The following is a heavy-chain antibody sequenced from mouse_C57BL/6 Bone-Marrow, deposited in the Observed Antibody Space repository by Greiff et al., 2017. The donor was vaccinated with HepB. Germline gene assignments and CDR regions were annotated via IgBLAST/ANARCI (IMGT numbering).Heavy chain of an antibody. CDR2: IYPGSGST. Sequence: QVQLQQPGAELVKPGASVKMSCKASGYTFTSYWITWVKQRPGQGLEWIGDIYPGSGSTNYNEKFKSKATLTVDTSSSTAYMQLSSLTSEDSAVYYCARYGYYYGSSYAMDYWGQGTSVTVSS. V-gene: IGHV1-55*01. CDR1: GYTFTSYW. D-gene: IGHD1-1*01. J-gene: IGHJ4*01. CDR3: ARYGYYYGSSYAMDY.